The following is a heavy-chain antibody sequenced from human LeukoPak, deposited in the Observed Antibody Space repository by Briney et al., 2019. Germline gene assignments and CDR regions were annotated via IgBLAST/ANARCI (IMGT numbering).Heavy chain of an antibody. CDR3: ARDAGGWSPYYYYYYMDV. Sequence: PSETLSLTCTVSGGSTSHYYWSWIRQPPGKGLEWIGFIYYSGTIRYNPSLQSRVTISVDTSKNQVSLRLTSVAAADTAVYYCARDAGGWSPYYYYYYMDVWGKGTTVTISS. CDR1: GGSTSHYY. D-gene: IGHD6-19*01. V-gene: IGHV4-59*01. J-gene: IGHJ6*03. CDR2: IYYSGTI.